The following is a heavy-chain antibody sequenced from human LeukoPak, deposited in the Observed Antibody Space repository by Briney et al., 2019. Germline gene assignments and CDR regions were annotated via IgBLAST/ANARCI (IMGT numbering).Heavy chain of an antibody. Sequence: PGGSLRLSCAASGFTVSSNYMSWVRQAPGKGLEWVSVIYSGGSTYYADSVKGRFTISRDNSKNTLYLQMNSLRAEDTAVYYCAKDYDSSGYYYSPFDYWGQGTLVTVSS. D-gene: IGHD3-22*01. V-gene: IGHV3-53*01. CDR3: AKDYDSSGYYYSPFDY. CDR1: GFTVSSNY. CDR2: IYSGGST. J-gene: IGHJ4*02.